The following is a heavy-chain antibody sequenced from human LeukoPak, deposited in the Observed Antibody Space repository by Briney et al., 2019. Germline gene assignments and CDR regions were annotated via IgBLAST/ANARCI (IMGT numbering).Heavy chain of an antibody. CDR1: GGSITNCC. D-gene: IGHD1-26*01. CDR2: ISSTGNT. Sequence: SETLSLTCTVSGGSITNCCWGWIRQPAGRGLDWIGRISSTGNTAYSPSLQSRVTMSVDTSKNQFSLKLNSVTAAVTAVYYCARVPPSYSDSSKIYYYYYVDVWGKGTPVTVSS. CDR3: ARVPPSYSDSSKIYYYYYVDV. J-gene: IGHJ6*03. V-gene: IGHV4-4*07.